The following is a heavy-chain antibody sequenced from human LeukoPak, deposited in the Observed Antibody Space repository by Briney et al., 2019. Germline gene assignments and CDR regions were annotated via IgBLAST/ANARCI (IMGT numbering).Heavy chain of an antibody. CDR2: IYYSGST. CDR1: GGSISSYY. J-gene: IGHJ6*02. CDR3: ARDGGTLGMDV. Sequence: SETLSLTCTVSGGSISSYYWSWIRQPPGKGLEWIGYIYYSGSTNYNPSLKSRVTISVDTSKNQFSLKLSSVTAADTAVYYCARDGGTLGMDVWGRGTTVTVSS. V-gene: IGHV4-59*01. D-gene: IGHD2-15*01.